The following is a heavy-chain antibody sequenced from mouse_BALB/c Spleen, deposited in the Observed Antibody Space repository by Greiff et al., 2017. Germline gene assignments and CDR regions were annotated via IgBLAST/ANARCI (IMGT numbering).Heavy chain of an antibody. Sequence: VKVVESGPGLVAPSQSLSITCTVSGFSLTSYGVHWVRQPPGKGLEWLGVIWAGGSTNYNSALMSRLSISKDNSKSQVFLKMNSLQTDDTAMYYCAREGGNYDAMDYWGQGTSVTVSS. D-gene: IGHD2-1*01. CDR2: IWAGGST. CDR1: GFSLTSYG. CDR3: AREGGNYDAMDY. J-gene: IGHJ4*01. V-gene: IGHV2-9*02.